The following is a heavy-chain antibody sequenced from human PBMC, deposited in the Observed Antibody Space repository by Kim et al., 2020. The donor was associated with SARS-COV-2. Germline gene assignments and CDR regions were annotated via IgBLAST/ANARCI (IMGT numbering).Heavy chain of an antibody. V-gene: IGHV1-24*01. Sequence: ASVKVSCKVSGYTLTELSMHWVRQAPGKGLEWMGGFDPEDGETIYAQKFQGRVTMTEDTSTDTAYMELSSLRSEDTAVYYCATVFFGAEYYDSSGYYKRWFDPWGQGTLVTVSS. J-gene: IGHJ5*02. CDR3: ATVFFGAEYYDSSGYYKRWFDP. CDR2: FDPEDGET. D-gene: IGHD3-22*01. CDR1: GYTLTELS.